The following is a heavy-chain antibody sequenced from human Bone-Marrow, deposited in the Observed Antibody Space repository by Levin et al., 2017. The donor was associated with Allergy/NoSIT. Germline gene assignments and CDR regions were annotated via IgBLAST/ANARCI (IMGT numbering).Heavy chain of an antibody. CDR3: ARQGYCSGGSCYSLDWSFNL. CDR2: IYPGDSDT. V-gene: IGHV5-51*01. J-gene: IGHJ2*01. D-gene: IGHD2-15*01. Sequence: GGSLRLSCKASGYSFTSNWIGWVRQKPGEGLEWMGLIYPGDSDTRYSPSFQGQVTISVDKSINTAYLQWSRLKASDTGMYYCARQGYCSGGSCYSLDWSFNLWGRGTMVTVSS. CDR1: GYSFTSNW.